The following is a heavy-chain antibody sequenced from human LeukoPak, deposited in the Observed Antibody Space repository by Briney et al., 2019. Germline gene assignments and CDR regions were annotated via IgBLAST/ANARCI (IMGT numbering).Heavy chain of an antibody. D-gene: IGHD6-13*01. CDR1: GYTFTGYY. CDR3: ARFTTSIAAAGYDN. J-gene: IGHJ4*02. Sequence: ASVKVSCKASGYTFTGYYIHWVRQAPGQGLEWMGWINPNSGGTNYAQKFQGRVTMTRDTSISTAYMELSRLRSDDTAVYYCARFTTSIAAAGYDNWGQGTLVTVSS. CDR2: INPNSGGT. V-gene: IGHV1-2*02.